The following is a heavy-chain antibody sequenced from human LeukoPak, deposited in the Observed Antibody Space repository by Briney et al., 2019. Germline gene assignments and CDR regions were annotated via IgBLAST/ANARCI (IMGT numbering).Heavy chain of an antibody. CDR3: AKRGGYCTNGVCRGWFDP. J-gene: IGHJ5*02. V-gene: IGHV3-48*03. CDR1: GFTFSSYE. CDR2: ISSSGSTI. Sequence: GGSLRLSCAASGFTFSSYEMNWVRQAPGKGLEWVLYISSSGSTIYYADSVKGRFTISRDNAKNSLYLQMNSLRAEDTAVYYCAKRGGYCTNGVCRGWFDPWGQGTLVTVSS. D-gene: IGHD2-8*01.